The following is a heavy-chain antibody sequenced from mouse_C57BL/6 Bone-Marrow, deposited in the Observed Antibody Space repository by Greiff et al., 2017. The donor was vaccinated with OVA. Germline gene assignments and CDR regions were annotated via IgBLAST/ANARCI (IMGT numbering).Heavy chain of an antibody. CDR2: INPSSGYT. J-gene: IGHJ4*01. Sequence: QVQLQQSGADLARPGASVKMSCKASGYTFTSYTMHWVKQRPGQGLEWIGYINPSSGYTKYNQKFKDKATLTADKSSSTAYMQLSSLTSEDSAVYYCARSWLGSMDYWGQGTSVTVSS. D-gene: IGHD1-1*02. CDR3: ARSWLGSMDY. CDR1: GYTFTSYT. V-gene: IGHV1-4*01.